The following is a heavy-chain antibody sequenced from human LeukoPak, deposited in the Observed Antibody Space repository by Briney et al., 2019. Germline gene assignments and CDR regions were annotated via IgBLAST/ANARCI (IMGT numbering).Heavy chain of an antibody. D-gene: IGHD5-12*01. CDR3: AKEPSRWLQLNY. J-gene: IGHJ4*02. CDR1: GFSLSNYW. CDR2: IKQDGSEK. Sequence: GGSLRLSCAASGFSLSNYWMNWVRQAPGKGLEWVANIKQDGSEKNYVDSVKGRFSISRDNSKNTLYLQMNSLRAEDTAVYYCAKEPSRWLQLNYWGQGTLVTVSS. V-gene: IGHV3-7*03.